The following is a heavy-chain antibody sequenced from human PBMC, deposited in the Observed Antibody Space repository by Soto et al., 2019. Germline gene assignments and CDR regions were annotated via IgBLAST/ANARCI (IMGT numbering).Heavy chain of an antibody. CDR3: ARGPTDYYDNSGNYFLDY. V-gene: IGHV1-18*01. Sequence: QVQLVQSGAEVKKPGASVKVSCKASGYTFTTYGMSWVRQAPGQGLDWMGWISTYNGITKYAERLQGRGTMTTDTTTSTANKELRSRRSDDTAVYYCARGPTDYYDNSGNYFLDYWGQGTLVTVSS. CDR2: ISTYNGIT. CDR1: GYTFTTYG. D-gene: IGHD3-22*01. J-gene: IGHJ4*02.